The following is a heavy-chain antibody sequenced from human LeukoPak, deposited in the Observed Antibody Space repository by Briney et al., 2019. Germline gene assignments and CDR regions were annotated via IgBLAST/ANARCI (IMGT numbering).Heavy chain of an antibody. V-gene: IGHV3-11*06. CDR3: ARDFGLGGV. D-gene: IGHD3-10*01. J-gene: IGHJ6*04. CDR1: GFTFSDPY. CDR2: ISGSGTDI. Sequence: PGGSLRLSCEASGFTFSDPYMSWIRQAPGKGLECLSYISGSGTDINYADSVRGRFTISRDNAKNSLYLQMNSLRAEDTAVYYCARDFGLGGVWGKGTTVTISS.